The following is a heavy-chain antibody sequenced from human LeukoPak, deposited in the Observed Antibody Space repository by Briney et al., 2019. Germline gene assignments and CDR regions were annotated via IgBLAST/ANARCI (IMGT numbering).Heavy chain of an antibody. D-gene: IGHD4-17*01. Sequence: SQTLSLTGTVSGDSFSSGDYYWSWIRQPPGKGLEWIGYIYYSGSTYYNPSLKSRVTISVDTSKNQFSLKVSSVTAADTAVYYCARDRNYGDSTYDAFDIWGQGTMVTVSS. CDR3: ARDRNYGDSTYDAFDI. V-gene: IGHV4-30-4*01. J-gene: IGHJ3*02. CDR1: GDSFSSGDYY. CDR2: IYYSGST.